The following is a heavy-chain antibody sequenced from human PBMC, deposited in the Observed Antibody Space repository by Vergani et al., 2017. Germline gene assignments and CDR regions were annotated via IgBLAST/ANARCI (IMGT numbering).Heavy chain of an antibody. V-gene: IGHV3-30*02. J-gene: IGHJ4*02. CDR1: GFTFSDYG. CDR3: ARDTVTGSRYFDY. CDR2: IRIDGSEQ. Sequence: QVHLVESGGGVVQPGGSLRLSCAESGFTFSDYGVHWVRQAPGKGLEWVAFIRIDGSEQYYADSVKGRFTVSRDNSKNTLFLQMNSLRPEDTAVYYCARDTVTGSRYFDYWGQGTLVTVSS. D-gene: IGHD6-19*01.